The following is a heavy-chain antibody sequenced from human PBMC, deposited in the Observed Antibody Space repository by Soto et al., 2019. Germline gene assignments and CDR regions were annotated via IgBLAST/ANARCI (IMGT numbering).Heavy chain of an antibody. Sequence: GGSLRLSCAASGFTFSSIWMTWVRQAPGKGLEWVANINQDGREIYYVDSVKGRFTISRDNAKNSLYLQMNSLRAEDTALYYCAKPLGYCSGGSCFPFGSWGQGTLVTVSS. CDR2: INQDGREI. J-gene: IGHJ5*02. D-gene: IGHD2-15*01. V-gene: IGHV3-7*01. CDR3: AKPLGYCSGGSCFPFGS. CDR1: GFTFSSIW.